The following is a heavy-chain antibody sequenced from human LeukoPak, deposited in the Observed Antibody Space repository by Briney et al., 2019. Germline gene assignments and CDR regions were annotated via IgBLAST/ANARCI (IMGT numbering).Heavy chain of an antibody. CDR1: GFTFSNFA. V-gene: IGHV3-30*04. CDR2: ISSDGSYK. CDR3: ARAPPDSWIDN. J-gene: IGHJ4*02. Sequence: GGSPRLSCAASGFTFSNFALYWVRQAPGKGLEWVTVISSDGSYKYYADSVKGRFTISRDNSKNTVYLQMNSLRDEDTAVYYCARAPPDSWIDNWGQGTLVTVSS. D-gene: IGHD6-13*01.